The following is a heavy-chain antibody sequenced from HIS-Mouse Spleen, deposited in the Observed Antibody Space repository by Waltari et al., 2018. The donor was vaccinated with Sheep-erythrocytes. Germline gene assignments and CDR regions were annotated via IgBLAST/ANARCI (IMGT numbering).Heavy chain of an antibody. J-gene: IGHJ4*02. Sequence: QVQLVQSGAAVKTPGSSVKVSCKASGGTFSSYAISWVRQAPGQGLEWMGRIIPILGIANYAQKFQGRVTITADKSTSTAYMELSSLRSEDTAVYYCAQTGATTPHFDYWGQGTLVTVSS. V-gene: IGHV1-69*04. CDR3: AQTGATTPHFDY. CDR1: GGTFSSYA. D-gene: IGHD1-26*01. CDR2: IIPILGIA.